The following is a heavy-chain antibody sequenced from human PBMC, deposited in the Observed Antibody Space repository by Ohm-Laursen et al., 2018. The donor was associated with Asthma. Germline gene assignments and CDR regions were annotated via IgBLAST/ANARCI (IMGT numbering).Heavy chain of an antibody. CDR1: GYTFTSYG. CDR2: ISAYNGNT. V-gene: IGHV1-18*04. CDR3: AREGAVAGYFDY. J-gene: IGHJ4*02. Sequence: ASVKVSCKASGYTFTSYGISWVRQAPGQGLEWMGWISAYNGNTNYAQKLQGRVTMTTDTSTSTACMELRSLRSDDTAVYYCAREGAVAGYFDYWGQGTLVTVSS. D-gene: IGHD6-19*01.